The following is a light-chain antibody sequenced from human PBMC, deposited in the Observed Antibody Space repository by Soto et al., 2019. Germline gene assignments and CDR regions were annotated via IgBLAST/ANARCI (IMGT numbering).Light chain of an antibody. CDR3: SSYASRNDAV. J-gene: IGLJ7*01. CDR1: GSDVGGYNY. CDR2: DVD. Sequence: QSALTQPPSASGSPGQSVSISCTGTGSDVGGYNYVSWYQQRPDKAPQLIIYDVDKRPSGVPDRFSGSKSGTSAYLTVSGLQTEDEADYYCSSYASRNDAVFGRGTQLTVL. V-gene: IGLV2-8*01.